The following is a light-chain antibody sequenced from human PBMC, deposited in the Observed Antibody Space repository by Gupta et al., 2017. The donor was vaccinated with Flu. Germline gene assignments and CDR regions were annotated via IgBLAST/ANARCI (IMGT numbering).Light chain of an antibody. J-gene: IGLJ1*01. Sequence: SSDLTQPPSVSVSPGQKVSITCYGDKLGNKYVCWYQQKPGQSPVLVMYQDTKRPSGIPERFSGSKSGNTATLTISGTQPMDEAHYYCQAWDSSRFVFGTGSKVTVL. V-gene: IGLV3-1*01. CDR2: QDT. CDR3: QAWDSSRFV. CDR1: KLGNKY.